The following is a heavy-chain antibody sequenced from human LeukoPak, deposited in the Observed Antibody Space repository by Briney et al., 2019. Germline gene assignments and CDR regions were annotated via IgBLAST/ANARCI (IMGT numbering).Heavy chain of an antibody. CDR1: GGSISSYY. J-gene: IGHJ5*02. Sequence: SETLSLTCTVSGGSISSYYWSWIRQPPGKGLEGIGDIYYSGSTNYNPSLKRRVTISVDTSNNQFSLKLSSVTAADTAVYYCARVLAAAGNNWFDPWGQGTLVTVSS. CDR3: ARVLAAAGNNWFDP. CDR2: IYYSGST. V-gene: IGHV4-59*12. D-gene: IGHD6-13*01.